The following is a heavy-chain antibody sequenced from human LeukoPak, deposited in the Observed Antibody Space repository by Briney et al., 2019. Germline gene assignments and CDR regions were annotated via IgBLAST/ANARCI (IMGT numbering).Heavy chain of an antibody. Sequence: GGSLRLSCEAAGFTFSNYAMSWVRQAPGRGLEWVSSISSSSSYIYYADSVKGRFTISRDNAKNSLYLQMNSLRAEDTAVYYCARAGYGDYVVAFWYFDLWGRGTLVTVSS. CDR3: ARAGYGDYVVAFWYFDL. CDR1: GFTFSNYA. V-gene: IGHV3-21*01. CDR2: ISSSSSYI. D-gene: IGHD4-17*01. J-gene: IGHJ2*01.